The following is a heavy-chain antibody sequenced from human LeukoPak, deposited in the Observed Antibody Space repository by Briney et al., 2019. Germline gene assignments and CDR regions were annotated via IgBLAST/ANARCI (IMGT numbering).Heavy chain of an antibody. CDR3: ARVGDYSPRGWFDP. J-gene: IGHJ5*02. D-gene: IGHD4-11*01. CDR1: GYIFTDYY. V-gene: IGHV1-46*01. Sequence: ASVKVSCKASGYIFTDYYMHWVRQAPGQELGWMGRINPSGGSTTYAQKFQGRVTMTRDMSTRTLYMELSSLRSEDTAFYYCARVGDYSPRGWFDPWGQGTLVTVSS. CDR2: INPSGGST.